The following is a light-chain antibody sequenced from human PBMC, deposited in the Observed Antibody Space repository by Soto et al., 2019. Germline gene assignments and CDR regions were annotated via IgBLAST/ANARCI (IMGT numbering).Light chain of an antibody. CDR2: GNS. V-gene: IGLV1-40*01. Sequence: GPGQRVTISCTGSSSNIGAGYDVHWYQQLPGTAPKLIIYGNSNRPSGVPDRFSESKSGTSASLAITGLQAEDEADYYCQSYDASLSGRVVFGGGTKVTVL. CDR1: SSNIGAGYD. CDR3: QSYDASLSGRVV. J-gene: IGLJ2*01.